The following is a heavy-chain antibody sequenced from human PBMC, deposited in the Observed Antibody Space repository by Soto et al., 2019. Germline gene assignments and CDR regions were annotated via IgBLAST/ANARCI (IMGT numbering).Heavy chain of an antibody. J-gene: IGHJ6*02. Sequence: QVQVVQSGVEVSRPGSSVKVSCKASGDTFKNCVISWVRQAPGQGLEWMGGIIPLFGTTDFAQRFQGRLTITTDESTTTAYMELSRLRSEDKATYYCAAELGFGKLSVVWGQGTTVIVSS. CDR2: IIPLFGTT. D-gene: IGHD3-10*01. CDR3: AAELGFGKLSVV. V-gene: IGHV1-69*01. CDR1: GDTFKNCV.